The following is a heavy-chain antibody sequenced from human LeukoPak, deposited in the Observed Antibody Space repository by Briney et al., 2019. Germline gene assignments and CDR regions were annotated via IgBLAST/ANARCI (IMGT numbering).Heavy chain of an antibody. CDR2: IWSDGSYK. CDR1: GFTFSSYG. J-gene: IGHJ4*02. Sequence: GRSLRLSCAASGFTFSSYGFHWVRQAPGKGLEWVAVIWSDGSYKYYADSVKGRFTISRDDSKNTLYLQMNSLRAEDTAVYYCARDFSLQLFDYWGQGTLITVFS. CDR3: ARDFSLQLFDY. V-gene: IGHV3-33*01. D-gene: IGHD5-24*01.